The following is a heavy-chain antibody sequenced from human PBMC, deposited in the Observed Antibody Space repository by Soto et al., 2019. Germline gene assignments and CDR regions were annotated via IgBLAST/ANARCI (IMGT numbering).Heavy chain of an antibody. J-gene: IGHJ5*02. CDR3: ARDLYYGSGGYRWFDP. Sequence: QVQLVQSGAEVKKPGASVKVSCKASGYTFTSYGISWVRQAPGQGLEWMGWISACNGNTNYAQKLQGRVTMTTDTSTTTAYMELRSLRSDDTAVYYCARDLYYGSGGYRWFDPWGQGTLVTVSS. D-gene: IGHD3-10*01. CDR2: ISACNGNT. V-gene: IGHV1-18*04. CDR1: GYTFTSYG.